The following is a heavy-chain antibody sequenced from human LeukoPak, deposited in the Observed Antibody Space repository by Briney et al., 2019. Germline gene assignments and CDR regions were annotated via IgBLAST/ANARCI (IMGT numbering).Heavy chain of an antibody. CDR3: AKNGDRGAYCTGGTCYPYFYSYMDV. CDR2: ISSTGGTR. CDR1: GITFSSYG. J-gene: IGHJ6*03. D-gene: IGHD2-15*01. V-gene: IGHV3-23*01. Sequence: GGSLRLSCAASGITFSSYGMSWVRQAPGKGLEWVSSISSTGGTRYYADSVKGRFTISRDNSKNTLYLQMNSLRAEDTAIYYCAKNGDRGAYCTGGTCYPYFYSYMDVWGKGTTVTI.